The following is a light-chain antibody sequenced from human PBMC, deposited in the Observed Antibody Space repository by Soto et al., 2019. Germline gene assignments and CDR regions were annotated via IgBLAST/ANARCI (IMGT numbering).Light chain of an antibody. J-gene: IGLJ2*01. CDR1: PSDVGGSNS. CDR3: SSYAPSDVV. V-gene: IGLV2-8*01. Sequence: QSVLTQPPSASGSPGQSVTISCTGTPSDVGGSNSVSWYQQHPGKAPNLMIYDVNKPPSGVPDRFSGSKSGNTASLTVSGLHAADEAYYFCSSYAPSDVVFGGGTKLTVL. CDR2: DVN.